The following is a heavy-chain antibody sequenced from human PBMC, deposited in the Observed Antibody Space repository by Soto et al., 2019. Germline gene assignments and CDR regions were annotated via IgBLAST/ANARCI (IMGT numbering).Heavy chain of an antibody. CDR1: GFTFSSYA. CDR3: ASAGSSNYSPSDY. V-gene: IGHV3-30-3*01. J-gene: IGHJ4*02. D-gene: IGHD4-4*01. Sequence: QVQLVESREGVVQPGRPLRLSCAASGFTFSSYAMPCVRQAPGKGLEWVAVISSDGNNKYYAESVKGRFTISRDNSKNTLYLQMNSLRTEDKDVYYCASAGSSNYSPSDYWGQGTLVTVSS. CDR2: ISSDGNNK.